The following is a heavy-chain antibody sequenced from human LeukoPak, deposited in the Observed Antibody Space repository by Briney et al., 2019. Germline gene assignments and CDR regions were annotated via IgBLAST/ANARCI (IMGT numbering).Heavy chain of an antibody. CDR2: ISSSSSTI. CDR3: ARGTSIYMDV. V-gene: IGHV3-48*01. J-gene: IGHJ6*03. D-gene: IGHD2-2*02. Sequence: GGSLRLSCAASGFTFSSYSMNWVRQAPGKGLEWVSYISSSSSTIYYADSVKGRFTISRDNAKNSLYLQMNSLRAEDTAVYYCARGTSIYMDVWGKGTTVTVSS. CDR1: GFTFSSYS.